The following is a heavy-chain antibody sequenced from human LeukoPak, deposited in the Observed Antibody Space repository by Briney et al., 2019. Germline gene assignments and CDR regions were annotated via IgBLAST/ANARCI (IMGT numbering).Heavy chain of an antibody. D-gene: IGHD2-2*01. CDR1: GGSMSSYY. V-gene: IGHV4-59*08. J-gene: IGHJ4*02. CDR2: IYHSGST. Sequence: SETLSLTCTVSGGSMSSYYWNWIRQPPGKGLEWIGSIYHSGSTYYNPSLKSRVTISVDTSKNQFSLKLSSVTAADTAVYYCAKRYCSSTTCYDDRGAFDYWGQGTLVTVSS. CDR3: AKRYCSSTTCYDDRGAFDY.